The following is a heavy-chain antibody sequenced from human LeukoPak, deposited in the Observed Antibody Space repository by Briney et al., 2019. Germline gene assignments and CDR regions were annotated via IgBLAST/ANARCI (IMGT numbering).Heavy chain of an antibody. V-gene: IGHV6-1*01. J-gene: IGHJ4*02. Sequence: SQTLSLTCAISGDSVSSNSAAWNWIRQSPSRGLEWLGRTYYRSKWYNDYAVSVKSRITINPDTSKNQFSLQLNSVTPEDTAVYYCARGMYYYDSSGPEIFDYWGQGTLVTVSS. CDR2: TYYRSKWYN. CDR1: GDSVSSNSAA. D-gene: IGHD3-22*01. CDR3: ARGMYYYDSSGPEIFDY.